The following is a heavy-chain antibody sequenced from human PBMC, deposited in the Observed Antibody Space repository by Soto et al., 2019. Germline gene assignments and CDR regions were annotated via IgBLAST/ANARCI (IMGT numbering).Heavy chain of an antibody. CDR3: SSSWGGDGYSH. Sequence: QVQLQESGPGLVKPSETLSLTCNVSGDSLNSGAYYWTWIRQSPGRGLEWIGYIYHTGSTTYNPSLRSRITISLDTSKNPFSLTLRSVNAVDTGVSYGSSSWGGDGYSHWGQVNLVTVSS. D-gene: IGHD2-15*01. CDR2: IYHTGST. CDR1: GDSLNSGAYY. V-gene: IGHV4-61*03. J-gene: IGHJ4*02.